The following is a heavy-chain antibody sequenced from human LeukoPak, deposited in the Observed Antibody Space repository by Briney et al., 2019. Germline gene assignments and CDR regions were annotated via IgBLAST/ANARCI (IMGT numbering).Heavy chain of an antibody. CDR3: ARHSIASDGARLFDY. CDR1: GGSITSYY. Sequence: AETLSLTCTVSGGSITSYYWAWLRQPPGKGLEWIGYLYYSGYSNYNPSLKSRVSMSVDTSKNQFSLKLTSVTAADTAVYYCARHSIASDGARLFDYWGRGTLVTVSS. D-gene: IGHD2-21*01. CDR2: LYYSGYS. J-gene: IGHJ4*02. V-gene: IGHV4-59*08.